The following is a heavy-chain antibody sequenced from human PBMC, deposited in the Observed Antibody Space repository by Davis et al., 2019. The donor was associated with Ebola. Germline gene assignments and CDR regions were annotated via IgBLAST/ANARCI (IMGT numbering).Heavy chain of an antibody. CDR3: STDMMRSLYYYYGMDV. D-gene: IGHD3-10*01. Sequence: GGSLRLSCAASGFTFDAYAMHWARHAPGKGLEWVSGICWNSGSIGYADSVNGRFTISRDNAKNSLYLQMNSLRAEDTALYYGSTDMMRSLYYYYGMDVWGKGTTVTVSS. CDR1: GFTFDAYA. CDR2: ICWNSGSI. V-gene: IGHV3-9*01. J-gene: IGHJ6*04.